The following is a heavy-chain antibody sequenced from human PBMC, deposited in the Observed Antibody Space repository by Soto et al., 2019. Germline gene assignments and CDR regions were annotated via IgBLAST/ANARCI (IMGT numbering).Heavy chain of an antibody. J-gene: IGHJ3*02. Sequence: EVQLVESGGGLVQPGRSLRLSCAASGFTFDDYAMHWVRQAPGKGLEWVSGISWNSGSIGYADSVKGRFTISRDNAKNSLYLQMNSLRAEDTALYYCXKEVGATGSDAFDIWGQGTMVTVSS. CDR3: XKEVGATGSDAFDI. V-gene: IGHV3-9*01. CDR2: ISWNSGSI. CDR1: GFTFDDYA. D-gene: IGHD1-26*01.